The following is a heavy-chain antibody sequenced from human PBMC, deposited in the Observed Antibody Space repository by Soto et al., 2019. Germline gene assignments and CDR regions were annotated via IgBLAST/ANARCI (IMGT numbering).Heavy chain of an antibody. Sequence: EVQLVESGGGSIQPGGSLRLSCVASGLTFSSYWMHWVRQAPGKGLVWVSRIKSDGSGTYYADSGEGRLTISIDNAKNTLSLQMNSRRAEDTAVHYCARGDGDRFDGNVYLARHWGQGTLVTVSS. D-gene: IGHD3-16*01. CDR2: IKSDGSGT. V-gene: IGHV3-74*01. J-gene: IGHJ4*02. CDR3: ARGDGDRFDGNVYLARH. CDR1: GLTFSSYW.